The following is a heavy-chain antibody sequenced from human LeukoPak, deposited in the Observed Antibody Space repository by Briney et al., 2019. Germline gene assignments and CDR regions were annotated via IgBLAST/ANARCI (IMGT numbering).Heavy chain of an antibody. D-gene: IGHD6-13*01. Sequence: GGSLRLSCAASGFTFSSYEMNWVRQAPGKGLEWVSYISSSGSTIYYADSVKGRFTISRDNAKNSLYLQMNSLRAEDTAAYYCARDRLEGQQRILFDYWGQGTLVTVSS. V-gene: IGHV3-48*03. CDR1: GFTFSSYE. CDR3: ARDRLEGQQRILFDY. CDR2: ISSSGSTI. J-gene: IGHJ4*02.